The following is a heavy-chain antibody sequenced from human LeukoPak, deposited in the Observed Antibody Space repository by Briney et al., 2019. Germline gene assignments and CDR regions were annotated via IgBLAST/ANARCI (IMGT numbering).Heavy chain of an antibody. Sequence: SETLSFTCTVSGGSISSGDYYWTWIRQPPGKGLEWIGYISYSGSTYYNPSLRSRVTISVDTSKTQFSLKLNSVTAADTAVYYCAGDLIGSRYAFDIWGQGTMVTVSS. CDR1: GGSISSGDYY. V-gene: IGHV4-30-4*08. CDR2: ISYSGST. CDR3: AGDLIGSRYAFDI. D-gene: IGHD4-17*01. J-gene: IGHJ3*02.